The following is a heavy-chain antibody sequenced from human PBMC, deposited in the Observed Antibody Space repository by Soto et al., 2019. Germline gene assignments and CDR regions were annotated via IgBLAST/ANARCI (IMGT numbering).Heavy chain of an antibody. D-gene: IGHD2-2*01. J-gene: IGHJ6*02. CDR3: AKHLHIVVRFSPLFSFYGLDV. CDR1: GFTFSRYS. CDR2: ISGSSSYI. V-gene: IGHV3-21*04. Sequence: GGSLRLSCAASGFTFSRYSMNWVRQAPGKGLEWVSSISGSSSYIYYADSVKGRFTISRDNAKNSLYLQMNSLRAEDTAVYYCAKHLHIVVRFSPLFSFYGLDVWGQGTKVTVYS.